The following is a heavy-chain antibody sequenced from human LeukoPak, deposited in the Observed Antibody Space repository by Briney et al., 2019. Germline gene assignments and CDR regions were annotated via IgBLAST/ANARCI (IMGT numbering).Heavy chain of an antibody. V-gene: IGHV3-23*01. Sequence: GGTLRLSCAASGFTFSSYGMSWVRQAPGKGLEWVSAISGRSGTTYYADSVKGRFTISRDNSKNTLYLQMNSLRAGDTAVYYCAKVGTVYFPLDFWGQGTLVTVSS. CDR2: ISGRSGTT. CDR1: GFTFSSYG. CDR3: AKVGTVYFPLDF. D-gene: IGHD2/OR15-2a*01. J-gene: IGHJ4*02.